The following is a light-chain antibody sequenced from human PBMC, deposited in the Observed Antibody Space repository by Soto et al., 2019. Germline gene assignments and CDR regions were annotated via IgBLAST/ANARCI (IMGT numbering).Light chain of an antibody. CDR3: SSYTSDSSYV. J-gene: IGLJ1*01. V-gene: IGLV2-14*01. Sequence: QSVLTQPPSVSGAPGQRVTIPCTGSSSDVGLYDYVSWYQQHPGKAPQLMIYAVSNRPSGVSNRFSASKSGNTASLFISGLQAEDEADYYCSSYTSDSSYVFGSGTKVTVL. CDR1: SSDVGLYDY. CDR2: AVS.